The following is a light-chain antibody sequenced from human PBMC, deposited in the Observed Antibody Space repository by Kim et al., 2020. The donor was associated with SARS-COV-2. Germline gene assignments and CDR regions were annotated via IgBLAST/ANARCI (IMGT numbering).Light chain of an antibody. CDR2: DAS. V-gene: IGKV1-5*01. CDR1: QSIRGG. Sequence: GDKVTITCRASQSIRGGVAWYQQKPGKAPKLLIYDASSLESGVPSRFSGSGSGTDFTLIVSSLQPDDFATYYCQQYSNRWTFGQGTKVDIK. CDR3: QQYSNRWT. J-gene: IGKJ1*01.